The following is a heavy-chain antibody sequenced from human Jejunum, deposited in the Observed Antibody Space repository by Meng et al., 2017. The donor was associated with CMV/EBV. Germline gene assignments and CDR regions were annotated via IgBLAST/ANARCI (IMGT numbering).Heavy chain of an antibody. Sequence: SIGSGDYYWVWIRQRPGKGLEWIEFIYYSVRTYYHPSLKSRITTSVDASKNRFSLRLSSITAADTAVYCCAGTQDYTRTSCYAGFDPWGQGTLVTVSS. CDR3: AGTQDYTRTSCYAGFDP. V-gene: IGHV4-30-4*08. CDR2: IYYSVRT. D-gene: IGHD2-2*01. CDR1: SIGSGDYY. J-gene: IGHJ5*02.